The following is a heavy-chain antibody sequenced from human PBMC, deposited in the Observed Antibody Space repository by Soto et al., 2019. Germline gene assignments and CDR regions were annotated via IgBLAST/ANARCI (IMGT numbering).Heavy chain of an antibody. Sequence: AGGSLRLSCTASGFTFSSYELNWVRQAPGEGLEWVSYISTSGRTTYYADSVKGRFTISRDNAQNPLYLQMNSLRAEDTAVYYCARDYEDSRSFFHYSYGMDVWGQGTTVTVYS. J-gene: IGHJ6*02. CDR2: ISTSGRTT. V-gene: IGHV3-48*03. CDR3: ARDYEDSRSFFHYSYGMDV. CDR1: GFTFSSYE. D-gene: IGHD6-6*01.